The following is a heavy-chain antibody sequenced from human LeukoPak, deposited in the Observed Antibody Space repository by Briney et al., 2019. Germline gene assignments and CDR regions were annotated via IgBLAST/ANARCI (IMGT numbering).Heavy chain of an antibody. J-gene: IGHJ4*02. V-gene: IGHV3-30*02. CDR3: AKDKSVEYSSGWYSDY. CDR2: IRYDGSNK. Sequence: GRSLRLSCAASGFTFSSHAMHWVRQAPGKGLEWVAFIRYDGSNKYYADSVKGRFTISRDNSKNTLYLQMNSLRAEDTAVYYCAKDKSVEYSSGWYSDYWGQGTLVTVSS. CDR1: GFTFSSHA. D-gene: IGHD6-19*01.